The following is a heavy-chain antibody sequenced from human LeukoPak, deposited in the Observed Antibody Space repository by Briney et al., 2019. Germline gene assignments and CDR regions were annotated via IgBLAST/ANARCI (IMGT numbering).Heavy chain of an antibody. D-gene: IGHD3-10*01. CDR1: GLTLSCYW. J-gene: IGHJ4*02. Sequence: PGGSLRLSCAASGLTLSCYWMHWVRQAPGKGLVWVSLINNDGSSTTYADSVKGRFTISRGNARNTLYLQMNSPRAEDMAVYYCAAPGNYGSGPFDFWGQGTLVTVSS. CDR3: AAPGNYGSGPFDF. CDR2: INNDGSST. V-gene: IGHV3-74*01.